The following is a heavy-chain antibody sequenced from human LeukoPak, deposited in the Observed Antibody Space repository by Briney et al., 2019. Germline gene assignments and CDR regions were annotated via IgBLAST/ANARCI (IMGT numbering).Heavy chain of an antibody. V-gene: IGHV3-72*01. CDR3: AGTCDSSDYSFDY. Sequence: PGGSLRLSCAASGFTFSSYGMHWVRQAPGRGLEWVGRTRNKANNYTTEYAASVKGRFTISRDDSKNSLYLQMNSLKTEDTAVYYCAGTCDSSDYSFDYWGQGTLVTVSS. D-gene: IGHD3-22*01. J-gene: IGHJ4*02. CDR2: TRNKANNYTT. CDR1: GFTFSSYG.